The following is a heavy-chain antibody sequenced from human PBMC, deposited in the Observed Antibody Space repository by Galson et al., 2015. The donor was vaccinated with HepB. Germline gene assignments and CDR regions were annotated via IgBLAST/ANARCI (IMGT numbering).Heavy chain of an antibody. V-gene: IGHV5-51*01. CDR1: GYTFTSYW. D-gene: IGHD3-22*01. CDR2: IYPGDSDT. CDR3: ARSGASYYYDTSGYYNDY. J-gene: IGHJ4*02. Sequence: QSGAEVKKPGESLKISCKGSGYTFTSYWIGWVSQMPGKGLEWMGIIYPGDSDTRYSPSFQGQVTISADNSISTAYLQWSSLKASDTAMYYCARSGASYYYDTSGYYNDYWGQGTLVTVSS.